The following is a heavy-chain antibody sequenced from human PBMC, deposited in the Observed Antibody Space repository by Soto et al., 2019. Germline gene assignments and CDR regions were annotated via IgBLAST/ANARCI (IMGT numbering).Heavy chain of an antibody. J-gene: IGHJ4*02. CDR3: ARTVGSGSPDFDY. Sequence: QVQLQESGPGLVKPSQTLSLTCTVSGGSINSGGYYWSWIRQHPGKGLEWIGYINYSGSTNYNPSLKSRVIISRDTSKNHLSLNLSSVTAADTAIYYCARTVGSGSPDFDYWGQGTLVTVSS. CDR2: INYSGST. CDR1: GGSINSGGYY. V-gene: IGHV4-31*03. D-gene: IGHD3-10*01.